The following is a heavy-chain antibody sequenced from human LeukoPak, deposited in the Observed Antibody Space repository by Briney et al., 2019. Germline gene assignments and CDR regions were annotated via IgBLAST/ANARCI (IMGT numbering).Heavy chain of an antibody. D-gene: IGHD1-26*01. Sequence: SETLSLTCTVSGYSISSGYYWGWIRQPPGKGLEWIGSIYHSGSTYYNPSLKSRVTISVDTSKNQFSLKLSSVTAADTAVYYCARGRWELLSLVFDCWGQGTLVTVSS. CDR3: ARGRWELLSLVFDC. CDR1: GYSISSGYY. V-gene: IGHV4-38-2*02. CDR2: IYHSGST. J-gene: IGHJ4*02.